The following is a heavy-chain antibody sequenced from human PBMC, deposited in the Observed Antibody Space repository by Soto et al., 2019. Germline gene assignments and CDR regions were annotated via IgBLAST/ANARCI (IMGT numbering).Heavy chain of an antibody. V-gene: IGHV5-51*01. J-gene: IGHJ6*02. Sequence: GESLKISCKGSGYSFTSYWIGWVRQMPGKGLEWMGIIYPGDSDTRYSPSFQGQVTISADKSISTAYLQWSSLKASDTAMYYCARTIRDCSGGSCYLGHYYYYGMDVWGQGTTATVSS. CDR2: IYPGDSDT. D-gene: IGHD2-15*01. CDR3: ARTIRDCSGGSCYLGHYYYYGMDV. CDR1: GYSFTSYW.